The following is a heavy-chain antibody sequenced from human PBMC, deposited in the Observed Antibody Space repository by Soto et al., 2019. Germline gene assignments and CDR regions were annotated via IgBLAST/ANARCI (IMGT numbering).Heavy chain of an antibody. V-gene: IGHV1-69*01. Sequence: QVQLVQSGAEVKKPGSSVKVSCKASGGTFSSYAISWVRQAPGQGLEWMGGIIPIFGTANYAQKFQGRVTITADESTSTAYMELSSLRSEDTAVYYCARESGPSSSSSRYYYGMDVWGQGTTVTVSS. CDR2: IIPIFGTA. CDR3: ARESGPSSSSSRYYYGMDV. D-gene: IGHD6-6*01. CDR1: GGTFSSYA. J-gene: IGHJ6*02.